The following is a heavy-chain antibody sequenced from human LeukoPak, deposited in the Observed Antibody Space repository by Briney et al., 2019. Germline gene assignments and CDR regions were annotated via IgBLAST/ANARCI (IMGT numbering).Heavy chain of an antibody. CDR3: ASVDGGNSPFDY. CDR1: GFTFSSYS. J-gene: IGHJ4*02. V-gene: IGHV3-30*03. Sequence: GGSLRLSCAASGFTFSSYSMNWVRQAPGKGLEWVAVISYDGSNKYYADSVKGRFTISRDNSKNTLYLQMNSLRAEDTAVYYCASVDGGNSPFDYWGQGTLVTVSS. CDR2: ISYDGSNK. D-gene: IGHD4-23*01.